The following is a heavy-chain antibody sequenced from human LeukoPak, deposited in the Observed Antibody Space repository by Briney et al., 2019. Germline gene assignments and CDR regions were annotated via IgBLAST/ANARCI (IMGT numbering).Heavy chain of an antibody. Sequence: ASVKVSCKASGYAFTSYGISWVRQAPGQGLEWMGWISAHSGDTNYAQKFQGRVSMTTDTSTSTGYMELRSLTSDDTAVYYCARDLKRTVGATTAPDYWGQGTLVTVSS. V-gene: IGHV1-18*01. D-gene: IGHD1-26*01. CDR2: ISAHSGDT. CDR1: GYAFTSYG. CDR3: ARDLKRTVGATTAPDY. J-gene: IGHJ4*02.